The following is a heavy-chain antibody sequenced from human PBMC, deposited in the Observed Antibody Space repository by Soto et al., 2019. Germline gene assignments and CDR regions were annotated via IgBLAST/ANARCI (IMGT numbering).Heavy chain of an antibody. J-gene: IGHJ4*02. CDR1: GFTFSSYA. CDR2: ISGSGNST. V-gene: IGHV3-23*01. CDR3: ARRGSGSYYDY. Sequence: GGSLRLSCAASGFTFSSYAMRWVRQAPVKGLEWVSAISGSGNSTYYADSVKGRFTISRDNSKNTLYLQMNSLRAEDTAVYYCARRGSGSYYDYWGQGTLVTVSS. D-gene: IGHD1-26*01.